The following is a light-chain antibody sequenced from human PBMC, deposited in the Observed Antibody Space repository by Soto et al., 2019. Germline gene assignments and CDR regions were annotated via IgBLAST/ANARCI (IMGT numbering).Light chain of an antibody. J-gene: IGLJ2*01. CDR3: GTWGQV. CDR1: SSNIGNNY. V-gene: IGLV1-51*01. CDR2: DNN. Sequence: QSVLTQPPSVSAAPGQKVTISCSGSSSNIGNNYVSWYQQIPGTAPKLLIYDNNKGPSGIPDRFSGSKSGTSATLGITGLQTGDEADYYCGTWGQVSGGGTKMTVL.